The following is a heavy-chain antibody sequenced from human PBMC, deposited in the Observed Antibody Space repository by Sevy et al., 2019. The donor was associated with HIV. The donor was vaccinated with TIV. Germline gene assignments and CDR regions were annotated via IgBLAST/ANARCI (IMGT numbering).Heavy chain of an antibody. V-gene: IGHV1-24*01. CDR3: ATGRYYYDSSGYYYTSRGNWFDY. D-gene: IGHD3-22*01. CDR1: GYTLTELS. J-gene: IGHJ4*02. CDR2: FDPEDGET. Sequence: ASVKVSCKVSGYTLTELSMHWVRQAPGKGLEWMGGFDPEDGETIYAQKFQGRVTMTEDTSTDKAYMELSSLRSEDTAVYYCATGRYYYDSSGYYYTSRGNWFDYWGQGTLVTVSS.